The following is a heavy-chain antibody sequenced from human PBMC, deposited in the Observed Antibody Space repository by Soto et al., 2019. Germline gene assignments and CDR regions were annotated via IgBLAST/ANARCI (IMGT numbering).Heavy chain of an antibody. J-gene: IGHJ4*02. D-gene: IGHD6-19*01. CDR3: ARLRAEKWSSGWYFDY. CDR1: GYSFTSYW. Sequence: GESLKISCNGSGYSFTSYWICWVRQMPWKGLEWMGIIYPGDSDTRYSPSFQGQVTISADKSISTAYLQWSSLKASDTAMYYCARLRAEKWSSGWYFDYWGQGTLVTVSS. CDR2: IYPGDSDT. V-gene: IGHV5-51*01.